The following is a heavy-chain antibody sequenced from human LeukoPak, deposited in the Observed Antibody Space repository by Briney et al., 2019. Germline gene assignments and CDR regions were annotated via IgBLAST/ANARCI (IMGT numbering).Heavy chain of an antibody. CDR1: GGSISSYY. D-gene: IGHD3-22*01. Sequence: SETLSLTCTVSGGSISSYYWSWIRQPPGKGLEWIGYIYYSGSTNYDPSLKSRVTISVDTSKNQFSLKLSSVTAADTAVYYCARGGLNYYYDSSGYQFDPWGQGTWSPSPQ. CDR3: ARGGLNYYYDSSGYQFDP. CDR2: IYYSGST. J-gene: IGHJ5*02. V-gene: IGHV4-59*01.